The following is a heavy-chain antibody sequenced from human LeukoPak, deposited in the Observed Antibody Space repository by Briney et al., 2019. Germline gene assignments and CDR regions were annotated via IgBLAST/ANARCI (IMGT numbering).Heavy chain of an antibody. D-gene: IGHD3-3*01. CDR1: GFTFSSYW. CDR3: ARDPRTPPYDFWSYYMDV. J-gene: IGHJ6*03. CDR2: IKQDGSEK. Sequence: PGGSLRLSCAASGFTFSSYWMSWVRQAPGKGLEWVANIKQDGSEKYYVDSVKGRFTISRDNAKNSLYLQMNSLRAEDTAVYYCARDPRTPPYDFWSYYMDVWGKGTTVTVSS. V-gene: IGHV3-7*01.